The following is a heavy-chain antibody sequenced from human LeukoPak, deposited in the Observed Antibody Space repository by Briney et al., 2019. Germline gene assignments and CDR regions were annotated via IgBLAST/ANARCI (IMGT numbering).Heavy chain of an antibody. D-gene: IGHD3-10*01. V-gene: IGHV3-21*01. J-gene: IGHJ3*02. CDR2: ISSSSSYI. CDR3: RSVYYGSGSYGYDAFDI. CDR1: GFIFSSYT. Sequence: GGSLRLSCAASGFIFSSYTMNWVRQAPGKGLEWVSSISSSSSYIYYADSEKGLLTISRDIAKHSLYLQMNSLSAEDTAVYCCRSVYYGSGSYGYDAFDIWGQGTMVTVSS.